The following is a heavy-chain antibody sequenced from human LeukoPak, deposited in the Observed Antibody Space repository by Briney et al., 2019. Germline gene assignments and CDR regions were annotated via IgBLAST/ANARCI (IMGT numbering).Heavy chain of an antibody. J-gene: IGHJ4*02. V-gene: IGHV3-30*18. CDR2: ISYDGSNK. CDR3: AKVKKKAGTLDY. CDR1: GFTFSSYG. D-gene: IGHD6-13*01. Sequence: GGSLRLSCAASGFTFSSYGMHWVRQAPGKGLEWVAVISYDGSNKYYADSVKGRFTISRDNSKNTLYLQMNSLRAEDTAVYYCAKVKKKAGTLDYWGQGTLVTVSS.